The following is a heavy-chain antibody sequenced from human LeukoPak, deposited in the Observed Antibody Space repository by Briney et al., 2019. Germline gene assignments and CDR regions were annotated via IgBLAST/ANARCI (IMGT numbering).Heavy chain of an antibody. Sequence: PGRSLRLSCAASGFTFSSYSMNWFRQAPGQGLESVSSISSSSSYIYYADSVKGRFTISRDNAKNSLYLQMNSLRAEDTAVYYCARVSGGGSGGYELDYWGQGTLVTVSS. J-gene: IGHJ4*02. V-gene: IGHV3-21*01. CDR1: GFTFSSYS. CDR2: ISSSSSYI. D-gene: IGHD5-12*01. CDR3: ARVSGGGSGGYELDY.